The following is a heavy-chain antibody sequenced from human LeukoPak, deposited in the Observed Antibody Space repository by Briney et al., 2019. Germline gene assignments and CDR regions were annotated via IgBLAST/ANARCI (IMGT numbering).Heavy chain of an antibody. CDR1: GYTFTGYY. Sequence: GASVKVSCKASGYTFTGYYIHWVRQAPGQGLDWMGWINPNSGDTNYAQKFQGRVTLTSDTSISTAYMELTRLTSDDTAVYHCARVADGSYFDYWGQGTLVTVSA. V-gene: IGHV1-2*02. J-gene: IGHJ4*02. CDR3: ARVADGSYFDY. CDR2: INPNSGDT. D-gene: IGHD6-25*01.